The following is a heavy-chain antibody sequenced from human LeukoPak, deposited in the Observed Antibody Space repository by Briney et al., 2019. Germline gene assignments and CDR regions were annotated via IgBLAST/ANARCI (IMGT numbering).Heavy chain of an antibody. Sequence: GGSLRLSCAASGFTFSSYAMSWVRQAPGKGLEWVSAISGSGGSTYYADSVKGRFTISRDNSKNTLYLQMNSLRAEDTAVYYCAKLSYPLSSTSRGENYFDYWGQGTLVTVSS. V-gene: IGHV3-23*01. CDR2: ISGSGGST. J-gene: IGHJ4*02. CDR1: GFTFSSYA. D-gene: IGHD2-2*01. CDR3: AKLSYPLSSTSRGENYFDY.